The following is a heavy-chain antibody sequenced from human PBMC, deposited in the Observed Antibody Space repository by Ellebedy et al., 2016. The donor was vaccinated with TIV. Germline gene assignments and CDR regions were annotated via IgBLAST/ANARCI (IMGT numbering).Heavy chain of an antibody. CDR1: GGSISSYY. CDR3: ARVVWQQPVSYAFDI. J-gene: IGHJ3*02. Sequence: MPSETLSLTCTVSGGSISSYYWSWIRQPPGKGLEWIGYIYYSGTTNYNPSIKSRVTISVDTSRNHFSLRLSSVTAADTAVYYCARVVWQQPVSYAFDIWGQGTMVTVSS. V-gene: IGHV4-59*01. D-gene: IGHD6-13*01. CDR2: IYYSGTT.